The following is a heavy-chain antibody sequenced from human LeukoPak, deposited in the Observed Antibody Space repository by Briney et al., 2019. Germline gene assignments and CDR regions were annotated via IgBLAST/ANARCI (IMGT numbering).Heavy chain of an antibody. J-gene: IGHJ4*02. CDR3: ARGPTCFYFDQ. D-gene: IGHD2-15*01. Sequence: PSETLSLTCTVSGGSITSYYWSWIRQPPGKGLEWIGYIYYSGSTNYNPSLKGRVNISVDTSEKQFSLKVTSVSAADTAVYFCARGPTCFYFDQWGQGTLVTLSS. CDR1: GGSITSYY. V-gene: IGHV4-59*01. CDR2: IYYSGST.